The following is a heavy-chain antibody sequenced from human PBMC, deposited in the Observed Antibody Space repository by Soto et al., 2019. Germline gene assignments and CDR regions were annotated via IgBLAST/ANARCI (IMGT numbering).Heavy chain of an antibody. Sequence: QVLLQESGPGLGRPSQTLSLTCVVSSGSITSGGFYWHWVRQRPGEGLEWTGDIFHRGSIYYNPSLRSRVSMSMDTSNDQFSLNLRSVTAADTAVYFCARGGSGDNWFDPWGQGTLVTVS. J-gene: IGHJ5*02. CDR1: SGSITSGGFY. CDR3: ARGGSGDNWFDP. V-gene: IGHV4-31*02. D-gene: IGHD2-15*01. CDR2: IFHRGSI.